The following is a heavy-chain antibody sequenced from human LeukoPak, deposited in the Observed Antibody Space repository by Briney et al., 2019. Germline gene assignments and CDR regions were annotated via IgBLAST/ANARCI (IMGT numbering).Heavy chain of an antibody. Sequence: PGGSLRLSCAASGFTFTSYALSWVRQAPGKGLEWVSSISGSGGSTYYADSVKGRFTISRDNSKNTLYLQMNSLRAEGTAVYYCAKDLPNPGTSRHFQYWGQGTLVTVSS. CDR1: GFTFTSYA. D-gene: IGHD2-8*01. J-gene: IGHJ1*01. CDR3: AKDLPNPGTSRHFQY. V-gene: IGHV3-23*01. CDR2: ISGSGGST.